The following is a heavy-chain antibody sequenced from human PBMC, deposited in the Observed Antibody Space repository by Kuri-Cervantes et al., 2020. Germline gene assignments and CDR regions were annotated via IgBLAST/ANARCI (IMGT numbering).Heavy chain of an antibody. Sequence: GGSLRLSCAASGFTFSSYGMHWVRQAPGKGLEWVSGISWNSGSRGYADSVKGRFTISRDNAKNSLYLQMNSLRAEDTALYYCAKVGAAADWYFDLWGRGTLVTVSS. D-gene: IGHD6-13*01. V-gene: IGHV3-9*01. J-gene: IGHJ2*01. CDR1: GFTFSSYG. CDR2: ISWNSGSR. CDR3: AKVGAAADWYFDL.